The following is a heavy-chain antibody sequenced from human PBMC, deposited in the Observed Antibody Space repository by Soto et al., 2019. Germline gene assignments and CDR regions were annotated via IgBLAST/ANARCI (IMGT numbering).Heavy chain of an antibody. Sequence: SETLSLTCTVSGGSISSYYWSWIRQPPGKGLEWIGYIYYSGSTNYNPSLKSRVTISVDTSKNQFSLKLSSVTAADTAVYYCARGAARRTPFDYCGQGTLVTVSS. D-gene: IGHD6-6*01. CDR2: IYYSGST. V-gene: IGHV4-59*01. CDR3: ARGAARRTPFDY. J-gene: IGHJ4*02. CDR1: GGSISSYY.